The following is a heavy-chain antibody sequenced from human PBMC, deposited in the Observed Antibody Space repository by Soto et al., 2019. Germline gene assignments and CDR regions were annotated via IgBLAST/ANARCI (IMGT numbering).Heavy chain of an antibody. Sequence: QVQLVESGGGVVQPGRSLRFSCAASGFTFSSYGMHWVRQAPGKGLEWVAVIWYDGSNKYYADSVKGRFTISRDNSKNTLYLQMNSLRAEDTAVYYCARERFLEWLLSGSFDWGQGTLVTVSS. D-gene: IGHD3-3*01. CDR1: GFTFSSYG. CDR2: IWYDGSNK. CDR3: ARERFLEWLLSGSFD. J-gene: IGHJ4*02. V-gene: IGHV3-33*01.